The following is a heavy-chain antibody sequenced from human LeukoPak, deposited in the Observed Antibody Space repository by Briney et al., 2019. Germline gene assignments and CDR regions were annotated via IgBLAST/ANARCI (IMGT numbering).Heavy chain of an antibody. CDR2: ISAYNGNT. D-gene: IGHD6-19*01. V-gene: IGHV1-18*01. CDR3: ARVVWEQWLSCLDY. J-gene: IGHJ4*02. Sequence: ASVKVSRKASGYTFTSYGISWVRQAPGQGLEWMGWISAYNGNTNYAQKLQGRVTMTTDTSTSTAYMELRSLRSDDTAVYYCARVVWEQWLSCLDYWGQGTLVTVSS. CDR1: GYTFTSYG.